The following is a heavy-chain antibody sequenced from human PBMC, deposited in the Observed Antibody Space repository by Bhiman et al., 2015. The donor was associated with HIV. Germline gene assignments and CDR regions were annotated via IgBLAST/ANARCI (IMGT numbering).Heavy chain of an antibody. Sequence: EVQLVESGGDLVQPAGSLRLSCAASGFTFSSFAMHWVRQAPGKGLEYVSAISSNGGSTYYANSVKGRFTISRDNSKNSLYLQMNSLRAEDTALYYCAKDNIAYCSSTSCYGAPDYWGQGTLVTVSS. J-gene: IGHJ4*02. D-gene: IGHD2-2*01. CDR1: GFTFSSFA. CDR3: AKDNIAYCSSTSCYGAPDY. CDR2: ISSNGGST. V-gene: IGHV3-64*01.